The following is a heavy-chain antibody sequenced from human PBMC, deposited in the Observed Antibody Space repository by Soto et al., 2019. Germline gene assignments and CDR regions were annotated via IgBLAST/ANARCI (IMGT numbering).Heavy chain of an antibody. J-gene: IGHJ4*02. CDR2: IIPIFGTA. V-gene: IGHV1-69*06. CDR3: ASDSRGYCSGGSCYVFRY. Sequence: QVQLLQSGAEVKKPGSSVKVSCRATGGTFRKYPISWVRQAPGQGPEWMGGIIPIFGTANYAQKFQGRVTITADKSTSTAYMELSSLRSEDTAVYYCASDSRGYCSGGSCYVFRYWGQGTLVTVSS. CDR1: GGTFRKYP. D-gene: IGHD2-15*01.